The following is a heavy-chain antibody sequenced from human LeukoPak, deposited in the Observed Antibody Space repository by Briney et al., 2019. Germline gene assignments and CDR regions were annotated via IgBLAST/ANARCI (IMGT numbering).Heavy chain of an antibody. CDR3: ARTYCGTNACPFDH. CDR1: GGSISTYY. Sequence: SETLSLTCTVSGGSISTYYWSWIRQPPGKGLECLGFIFHTGTTNYNPSLKSRVTISVDTSKNQFSLKLSSVTAADTAIYYCARTYCGTNACPFDHWGQGNLVSVSS. J-gene: IGHJ4*02. D-gene: IGHD2-21*01. V-gene: IGHV4-59*08. CDR2: IFHTGTT.